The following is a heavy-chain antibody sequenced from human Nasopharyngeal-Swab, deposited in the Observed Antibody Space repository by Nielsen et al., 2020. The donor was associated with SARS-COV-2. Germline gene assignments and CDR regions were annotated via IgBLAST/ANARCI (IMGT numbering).Heavy chain of an antibody. D-gene: IGHD3-3*01. J-gene: IGHJ5*02. CDR2: IYHSGST. Sequence: SRQRPGKGLEWVGSIYHSGSTYYNPSLKRRVTISVDTSKSQFSLKLSSVTAADTAVYYCARMYYDFWSGYYEVYNWFDPWGQGTLVTVSS. V-gene: IGHV4-39*01. CDR3: ARMYYDFWSGYYEVYNWFDP.